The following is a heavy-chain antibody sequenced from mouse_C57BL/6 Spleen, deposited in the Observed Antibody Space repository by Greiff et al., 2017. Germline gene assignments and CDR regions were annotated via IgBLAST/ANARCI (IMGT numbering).Heavy chain of an antibody. CDR2: INPNNGGT. D-gene: IGHD1-1*01. V-gene: IGHV1-26*01. CDR1: GYTFTDYY. Sequence: VQLQQSGPVLVKPGASVKISCKASGYTFTDYYMNWVKQSHGKSLEWIGDINPNNGGTSYNQEFKGKATLTVDKSSSTAYMELRSLTSEDSAVXYCARSSTDFDYWGQGTTLTVSS. CDR3: ARSSTDFDY. J-gene: IGHJ2*01.